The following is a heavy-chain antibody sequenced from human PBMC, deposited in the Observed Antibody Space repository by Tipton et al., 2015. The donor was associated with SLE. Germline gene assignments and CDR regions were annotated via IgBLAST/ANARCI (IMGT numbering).Heavy chain of an antibody. D-gene: IGHD4-17*01. Sequence: RSLRLSCAASGFTFSSYAMHWVRQAPGKGLEWVAVISYDGSNKYYADSVKGRFTISRDNSKNTLYLQMNSLRAEDTAVYYCASPPVGTTVTPYWYFDLWGRGTLVTVSS. CDR2: ISYDGSNK. V-gene: IGHV3-30*04. CDR3: ASPPVGTTVTPYWYFDL. CDR1: GFTFSSYA. J-gene: IGHJ2*01.